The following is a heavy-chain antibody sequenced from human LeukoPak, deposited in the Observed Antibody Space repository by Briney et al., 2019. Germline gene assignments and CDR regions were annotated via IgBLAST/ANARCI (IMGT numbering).Heavy chain of an antibody. CDR3: ARGIVGATKGAFDI. D-gene: IGHD1-26*01. CDR1: GGSISSSSYY. Sequence: PSETLSLTCTVSGGSISSSSYYWGWIRQPPGKGLEWIGSIYYSGSTYYNPSLKSRVTISVDTSKNQFSLKLSSVTAADTAVYYCARGIVGATKGAFDIWGQGTMVTVSS. V-gene: IGHV4-39*07. J-gene: IGHJ3*02. CDR2: IYYSGST.